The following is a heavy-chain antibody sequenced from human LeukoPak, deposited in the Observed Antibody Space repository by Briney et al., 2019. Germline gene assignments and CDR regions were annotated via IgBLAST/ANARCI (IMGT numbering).Heavy chain of an antibody. CDR3: ARDVFIVATITSSGD. V-gene: IGHV3-21*01. CDR1: GFTFSSYS. CDR2: ISSSSSYI. D-gene: IGHD5-12*01. J-gene: IGHJ4*02. Sequence: PGGSLRLSCAASGFTFSSYSMNWVRQAPGKGLEWVSSISSSSSYIYYADSVKGRFTISRDNAKNSLYLQMNSLRAEDTAVYYCARDVFIVATITSSGDWGQGTLVIVSS.